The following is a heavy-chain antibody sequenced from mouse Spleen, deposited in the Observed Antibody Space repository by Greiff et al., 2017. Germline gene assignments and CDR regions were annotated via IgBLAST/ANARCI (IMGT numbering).Heavy chain of an antibody. Sequence: QVQLQQPGAELVMPGASVKLSCKASGYTFTSYWMHWVKQRPGQGLEWIGEIDPSDSYTNYNQKFKGKATLTVDKSSSTAYMQLSSLTSEDSAVYYCARWHGSGFAYWGQGTLVTVSA. D-gene: IGHD2-2*01. V-gene: IGHV1-69*01. CDR3: ARWHGSGFAY. J-gene: IGHJ3*01. CDR2: IDPSDSYT. CDR1: GYTFTSYW.